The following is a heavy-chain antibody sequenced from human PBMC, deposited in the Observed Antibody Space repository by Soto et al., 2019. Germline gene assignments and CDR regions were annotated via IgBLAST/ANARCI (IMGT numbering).Heavy chain of an antibody. CDR1: GFTFTSSA. V-gene: IGHV1-58*01. CDR2: IVVGSGNT. Sequence: GASVKVSCKASGFTFTSSAVQWVRHARGQRLEWIGWIVVGSGNTNYAQKFQERVTITRDMSTSTAYMELSSLRSEDTAVYYCAATLEPSYYYDSSGYGFWGQGTLVTVSS. J-gene: IGHJ4*02. D-gene: IGHD3-22*01. CDR3: AATLEPSYYYDSSGYGF.